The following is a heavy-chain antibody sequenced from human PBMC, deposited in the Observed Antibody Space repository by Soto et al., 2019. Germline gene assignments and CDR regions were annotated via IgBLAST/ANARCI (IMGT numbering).Heavy chain of an antibody. CDR2: MSANDGGST. J-gene: IGHJ6*03. D-gene: IGHD2-2*01. CDR1: GFTYKNYA. CDR3: AKNGGYCSSTSCPYYYYYYIDV. V-gene: IGHV3-23*01. Sequence: GGSLRLSCAASGFTYKNYAMSWVRQSPGKGLEWVSGMSANDGGSTFYADSVKGRFTISRDNSKSMLYLQVNSLRVEDAAVYYCAKNGGYCSSTSCPYYYYYYIDVWGKGITVTVSS.